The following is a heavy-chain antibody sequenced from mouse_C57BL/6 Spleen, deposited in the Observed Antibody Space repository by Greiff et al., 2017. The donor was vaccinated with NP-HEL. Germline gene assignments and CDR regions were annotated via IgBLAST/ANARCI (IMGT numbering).Heavy chain of an antibody. V-gene: IGHV14-1*01. J-gene: IGHJ2*01. Sequence: EVQLQQSGAELVRPGASVTLSCTASGFNIKDYYMHWVKQRPEQGLEWIGRIDPEDGDTEYAPKFQGQATMTADTSSNTAYLQLSSLTSEDTAVYYCTTSYYGNYVYFDYWGQGTTLTVSS. CDR3: TTSYYGNYVYFDY. CDR2: IDPEDGDT. D-gene: IGHD2-1*01. CDR1: GFNIKDYY.